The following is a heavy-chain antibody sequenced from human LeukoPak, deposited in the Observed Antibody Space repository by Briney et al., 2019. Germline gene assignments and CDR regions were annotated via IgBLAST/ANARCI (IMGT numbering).Heavy chain of an antibody. V-gene: IGHV4-59*11. CDR3: ARRDIAFNAFDT. Sequence: SETLSLTCTVSGGSISSHYWSWIRQPPGKELEWIGYIYNSGSTNHNPSLKSRVTMSVDTSKNQFSLQLSSVTAADTAVYYCARRDIAFNAFDTWSQGTMVTVSS. D-gene: IGHD2-21*01. J-gene: IGHJ3*02. CDR2: IYNSGST. CDR1: GGSISSHY.